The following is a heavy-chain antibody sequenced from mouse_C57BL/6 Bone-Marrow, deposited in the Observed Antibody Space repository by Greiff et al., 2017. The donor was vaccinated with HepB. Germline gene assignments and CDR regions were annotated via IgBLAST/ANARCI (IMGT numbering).Heavy chain of an antibody. V-gene: IGHV1-19*01. J-gene: IGHJ3*01. CDR2: INPYNGGT. CDR1: GYTFTDYY. Sequence: EVKLQESGPVLVKPGASVKMSCKASGYTFTDYYMNWVKQSHGKSLEWIGVINPYNGGTSYNQKFKGKATLTVDKSSSTAYMELNSLTSEDSAVYYCASVAYYGYDWFAYWGQGTLVTVSA. D-gene: IGHD2-9*01. CDR3: ASVAYYGYDWFAY.